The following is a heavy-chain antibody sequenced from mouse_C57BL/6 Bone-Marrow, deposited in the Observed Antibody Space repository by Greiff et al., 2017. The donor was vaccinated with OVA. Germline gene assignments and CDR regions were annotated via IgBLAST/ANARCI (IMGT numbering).Heavy chain of an antibody. Sequence: VQLQQSGAELVRPGTSVKVSCKASGYAFTNYLIEWVKQRPGQGLEWIGVINPGSGGTNYNEKFKGKATLTADKSSSTAYMQLSSLTSEDSAVYVCARATTVSYWYFDVWGTGTTVTVSS. D-gene: IGHD1-1*01. J-gene: IGHJ1*03. CDR1: GYAFTNYL. CDR3: ARATTVSYWYFDV. V-gene: IGHV1-54*01. CDR2: INPGSGGT.